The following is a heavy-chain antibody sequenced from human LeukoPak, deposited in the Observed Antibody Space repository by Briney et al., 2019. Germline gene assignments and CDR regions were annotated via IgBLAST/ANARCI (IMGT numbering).Heavy chain of an antibody. CDR1: GYSISSGYY. CDR2: ISHSGST. J-gene: IGHJ3*02. V-gene: IGHV4-38-2*02. Sequence: SETLSLTCTVSGYSISSGYYWGWIRQPPGKGLEWIGTISHSGSTYYNPSLKSRVIISVDTSKNQFSLKLTSVTAADTAVYYCARGPGPDAFDIWGQGTMVTVSS. D-gene: IGHD2-8*02. CDR3: ARGPGPDAFDI.